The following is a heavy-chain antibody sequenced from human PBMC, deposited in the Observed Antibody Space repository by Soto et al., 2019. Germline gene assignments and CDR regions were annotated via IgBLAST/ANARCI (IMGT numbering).Heavy chain of an antibody. J-gene: IGHJ4*02. CDR2: IYYSGST. D-gene: IGHD6-13*01. V-gene: IGHV4-59*01. CDR3: ARYRREAVAGYTLDN. Sequence: SETLSLTCTVSGGSISSYYWSWIRQPPGKGLEWIGYIYYSGSTNYNPSLKSRVTISEDTSKSQFSLKVNSMTAADTAVYYCARYRREAVAGYTLDNWGQGILVTVSS. CDR1: GGSISSYY.